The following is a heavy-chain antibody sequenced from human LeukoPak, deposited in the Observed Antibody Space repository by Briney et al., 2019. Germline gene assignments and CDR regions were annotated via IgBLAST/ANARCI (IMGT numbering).Heavy chain of an antibody. CDR1: GFTFSSYA. D-gene: IGHD3-10*01. Sequence: GGSLRLSCAASGFTFSSYAMSWVRQAPGRGLEWVSAISGSGGSTYYADSVKGRFTISRDNSKNTLYLQMNSLRAEDTAVYYCAKDQDYYGSGSYYNGEYFQHWGQGTLVTVSS. V-gene: IGHV3-23*01. CDR2: ISGSGGST. J-gene: IGHJ1*01. CDR3: AKDQDYYGSGSYYNGEYFQH.